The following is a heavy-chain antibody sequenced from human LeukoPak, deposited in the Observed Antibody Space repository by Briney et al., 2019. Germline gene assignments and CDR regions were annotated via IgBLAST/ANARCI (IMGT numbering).Heavy chain of an antibody. CDR1: GFSFSSYG. V-gene: IGHV3-30*03. Sequence: GGSLRLSCAASGFSFSSYGMHWVRQAPGKGLEWVAVISYDGSKEYYADSVKGRFTISRDNSKNTLYLQMNSLRAEDTAVYYCARNFGVVIRDYYFDYWGQGTLVTVSS. CDR2: ISYDGSKE. D-gene: IGHD3-3*01. J-gene: IGHJ4*02. CDR3: ARNFGVVIRDYYFDY.